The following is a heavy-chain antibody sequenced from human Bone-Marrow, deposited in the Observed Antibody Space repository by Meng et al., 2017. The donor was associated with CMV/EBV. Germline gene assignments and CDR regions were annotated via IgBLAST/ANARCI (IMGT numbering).Heavy chain of an antibody. CDR3: ATRHSATANYFEH. Sequence: HVQLPESGPGLVKPSETLSLTCTVSGGSTSSFYWSWIRQTPGKGLEWIGYIYYTGSTDYNPSLRGRVAISSDTSKNQFFLKLTSVTAADTAVYYCATRHSATANYFEHWGQGALVTVSS. D-gene: IGHD1-26*01. J-gene: IGHJ4*02. CDR1: GGSTSSFY. V-gene: IGHV4-59*01. CDR2: IYYTGST.